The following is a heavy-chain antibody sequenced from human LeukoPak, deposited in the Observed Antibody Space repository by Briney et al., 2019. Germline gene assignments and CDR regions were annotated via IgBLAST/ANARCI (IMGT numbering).Heavy chain of an antibody. CDR3: ATTDGGSTTLGY. D-gene: IGHD2-2*01. CDR1: GFTFSSYG. V-gene: IGHV3-30*03. J-gene: IGHJ4*02. Sequence: GRSLRLSCAASGFTFSSYGMHWVRQAPGKGLEWVAVISYDGSNKYYADSVKGRFTISRDNSKNTLYLQMNSLRVEDTAVYYCATTDGGSTTLGYWGQGTLVTVSS. CDR2: ISYDGSNK.